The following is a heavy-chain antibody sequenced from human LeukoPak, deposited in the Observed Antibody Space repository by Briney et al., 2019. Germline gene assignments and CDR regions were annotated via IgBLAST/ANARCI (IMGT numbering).Heavy chain of an antibody. D-gene: IGHD6-19*01. CDR2: IIPILGIA. CDR1: GGTFSSYA. CDR3: ARDSAVENWFDP. J-gene: IGHJ5*02. V-gene: IGHV1-69*04. Sequence: GASVKVSCKASGGTFSSYAISWVRQAPGQGLEWMGRIIPILGIANYAQKFQGRVTITADKSTSTAYMELSSLRSEDTAVYYCARDSAVENWFDPWGQGTLVTVSS.